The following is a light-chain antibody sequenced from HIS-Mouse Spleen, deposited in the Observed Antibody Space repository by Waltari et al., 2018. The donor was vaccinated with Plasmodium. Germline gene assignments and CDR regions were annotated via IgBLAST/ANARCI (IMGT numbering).Light chain of an antibody. Sequence: QPVLTQPPSASASLGASVTLTCTLSSGSSNSKVDWYKQRPGKGPRFVMRVGTGGIVGSKGDGIPDRFSVLGSGLNRYLTIKNIQEEDESDYHCGADHGSGSNFVYVFGTGTKVTVL. CDR2: VGTGGIVG. CDR1: SGSSNSK. V-gene: IGLV9-49*01. CDR3: GADHGSGSNFVYV. J-gene: IGLJ1*01.